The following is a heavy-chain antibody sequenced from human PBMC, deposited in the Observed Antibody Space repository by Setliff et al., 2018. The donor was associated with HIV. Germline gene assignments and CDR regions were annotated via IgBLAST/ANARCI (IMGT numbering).Heavy chain of an antibody. CDR1: GGSFSAYY. J-gene: IGHJ6*03. D-gene: IGHD6-13*01. Sequence: KPSETLSLTCAVYGGSFSAYYWSWIRQPPGKGLEWIGEINHSGSTNYNPSLKSRVTISGDTSKNQFSLKLSSVTAADTAVYYCARVVGQVGSSWYNYYYYMDVWGKGTTVTVSS. CDR3: ARVVGQVGSSWYNYYYYMDV. V-gene: IGHV4-34*01. CDR2: INHSGST.